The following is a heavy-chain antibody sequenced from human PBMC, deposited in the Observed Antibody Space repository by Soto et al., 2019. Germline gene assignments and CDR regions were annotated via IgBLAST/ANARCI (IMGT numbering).Heavy chain of an antibody. J-gene: IGHJ6*02. CDR1: GFTFSSYA. CDR3: AREGVYGSGSYYGLPQDYYYYGMDV. Sequence: GGSLRLSCAASGFTFSSYAMHWVRQAPGKGLEWVAVISYDGSNKYYADSVKGRFTISRDNSKNTLYLQMNSLRAEDTAVYYCAREGVYGSGSYYGLPQDYYYYGMDVWGQGTTVTVSS. D-gene: IGHD3-10*01. CDR2: ISYDGSNK. V-gene: IGHV3-30-3*01.